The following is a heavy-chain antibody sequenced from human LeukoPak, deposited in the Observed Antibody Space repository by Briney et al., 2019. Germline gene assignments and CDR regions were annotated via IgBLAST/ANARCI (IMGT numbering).Heavy chain of an antibody. Sequence: PGGSLRLSCAASGFTFSSYAMSWVRQAPGEGLEWVSAICGCGGSTYYADSVKGRFTISRDNSKNTLYLQMNSLRAEDTAVYYCVKPRGYGGNSVGWGYYYYGMDVWGQGTTVTVSS. CDR2: ICGCGGST. CDR3: VKPRGYGGNSVGWGYYYYGMDV. CDR1: GFTFSSYA. V-gene: IGHV3-23*01. J-gene: IGHJ6*02. D-gene: IGHD4-23*01.